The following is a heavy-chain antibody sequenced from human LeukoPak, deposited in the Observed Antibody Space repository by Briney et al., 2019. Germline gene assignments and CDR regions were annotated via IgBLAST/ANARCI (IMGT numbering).Heavy chain of an antibody. J-gene: IGHJ5*02. CDR1: GFTFSSFA. D-gene: IGHD5-24*01. CDR3: ARGPGMATSYNWFDP. Sequence: PGGSLRLSCAASGFTFSSFAMHWVRQAPGKGLEWVAVISYDGSNKYYADSVKGRFTISRDNSKNTLSLQMNSLRGDDTAVYYCARGPGMATSYNWFDPWGQGALVTVPS. CDR2: ISYDGSNK. V-gene: IGHV3-30*04.